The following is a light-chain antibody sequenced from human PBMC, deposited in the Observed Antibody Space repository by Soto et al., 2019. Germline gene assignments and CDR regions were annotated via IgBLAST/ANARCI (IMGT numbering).Light chain of an antibody. Sequence: EIVMTQSPATLSVSPGERATLSCRASQSVSRNLAWYQQKPGQAPRLLIYDASTMATGTPARFSGSGSGTKFTLSISSLQSEDFAVYYCQQYNNWPITFGQGTRLEIK. CDR3: QQYNNWPIT. CDR1: QSVSRN. J-gene: IGKJ5*01. V-gene: IGKV3D-15*01. CDR2: DAS.